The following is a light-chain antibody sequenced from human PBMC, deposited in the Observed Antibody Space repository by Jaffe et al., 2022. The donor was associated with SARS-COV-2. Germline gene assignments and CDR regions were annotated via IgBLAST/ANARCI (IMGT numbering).Light chain of an antibody. CDR3: QQYGSSRLT. CDR2: GAS. V-gene: IGKV3-20*01. Sequence: EIVLTQSPGTLSLSPGEGATLSCRASQRITSSYLAWYQQKPGLAPRLLIYGASSRATGIPDRFSGSGSGTDFTLTISRLEPEDVAVYYCQQYGSSRLTFGGGTKVEIK. CDR1: QRITSSY. J-gene: IGKJ4*01.